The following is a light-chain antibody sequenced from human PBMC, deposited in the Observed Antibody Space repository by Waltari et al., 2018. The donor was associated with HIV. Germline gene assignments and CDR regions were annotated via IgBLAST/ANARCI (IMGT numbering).Light chain of an antibody. CDR2: WAS. V-gene: IGKV4-1*01. CDR3: QQYYSTPPT. CDR1: QSIFYSSKNANF. Sequence: DIVMTQSPHSLALSLGERATINCKSSQSIFYSSKNANFLAWYQQKPGQSPKLLIYWASTRASGVPDRCSGSGSRTDFTLGISSLQSEDVAVYFCQQYYSTPPTFGQGTRVEIK. J-gene: IGKJ1*01.